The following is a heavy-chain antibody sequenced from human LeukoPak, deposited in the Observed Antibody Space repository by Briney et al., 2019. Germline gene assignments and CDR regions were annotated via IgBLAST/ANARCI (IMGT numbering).Heavy chain of an antibody. J-gene: IGHJ4*02. CDR2: INHSGST. V-gene: IGHV4-34*01. D-gene: IGHD6-19*01. Sequence: SETLSLTCAVYGGSFSGYYWSWIRQPPGKGLEWIGEINHSGSTNYNPSLKSRVTISVDTSKNQFSLKLSSVTAAGTAVYYCARGLEPGYSSGWYYYWGQGTLVTVSS. CDR1: GGSFSGYY. CDR3: ARGLEPGYSSGWYYY.